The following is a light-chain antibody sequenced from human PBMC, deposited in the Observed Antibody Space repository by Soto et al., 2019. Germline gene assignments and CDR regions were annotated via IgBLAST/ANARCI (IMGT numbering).Light chain of an antibody. CDR2: GAS. Sequence: EIVLTQSPGTLSLSPGERATVSCRSSQSVSSSYLAWYQQKPGQAPRLLMYGASSRATGIPDRFSGSGSGTDFTLTISRLEPEDFAVYYCQQYGSSPQTFGQGTKVDIK. J-gene: IGKJ1*01. CDR3: QQYGSSPQT. V-gene: IGKV3-20*01. CDR1: QSVSSSY.